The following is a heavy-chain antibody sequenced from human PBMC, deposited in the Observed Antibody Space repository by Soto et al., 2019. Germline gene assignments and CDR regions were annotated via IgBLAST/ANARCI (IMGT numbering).Heavy chain of an antibody. CDR3: ARGVCSSTSCPSFSDY. V-gene: IGHV4-34*01. CDR1: GGSFSGYY. D-gene: IGHD2-2*01. Sequence: PSETLSLTCAVYGGSFSGYYWSWIRQPPGKGLEWIGEINHSGSTNYNPSLKSRVTISVDTSKNQFSLKLSSVTAADTAVYYCARGVCSSTSCPSFSDYWGQGTLVTVSS. CDR2: INHSGST. J-gene: IGHJ4*02.